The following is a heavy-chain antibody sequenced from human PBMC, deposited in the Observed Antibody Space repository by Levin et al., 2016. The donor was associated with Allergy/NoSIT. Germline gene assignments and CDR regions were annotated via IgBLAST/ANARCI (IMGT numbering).Heavy chain of an antibody. CDR1: GGSIRNYY. Sequence: SETLSLTCTVSGGSIRNYYWSWIRQPPGKGLEWIGYIYYTGATNYNPSLESRVTISVDASKNQFFLRLNSVTAADTAVYYCARVVRLRGTYYYGMDVWGQGTTVTVSS. D-gene: IGHD4-17*01. CDR2: IYYTGAT. CDR3: ARVVRLRGTYYYGMDV. V-gene: IGHV4-59*01. J-gene: IGHJ6*02.